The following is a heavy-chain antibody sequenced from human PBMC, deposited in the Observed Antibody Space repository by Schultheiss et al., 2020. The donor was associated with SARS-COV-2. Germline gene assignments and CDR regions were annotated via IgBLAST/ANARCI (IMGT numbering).Heavy chain of an antibody. J-gene: IGHJ6*04. CDR1: GFSFSSYG. V-gene: IGHV3-53*04. CDR2: IYSGGST. Sequence: GGSLRLSCAASGFSFSSYGMSWVRQAPGKGLEWVSVIYSGGSTYYADSVKGRFTISRHNSKNTLYLQMNSLRAEDTAVYYCARDPYYYGSGSYANYYYGMDVWGKGTTVTVSS. D-gene: IGHD3-10*01. CDR3: ARDPYYYGSGSYANYYYGMDV.